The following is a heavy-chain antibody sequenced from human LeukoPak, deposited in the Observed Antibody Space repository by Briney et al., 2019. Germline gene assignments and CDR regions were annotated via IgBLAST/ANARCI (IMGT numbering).Heavy chain of an antibody. V-gene: IGHV3-53*01. CDR2: IYSGGGT. CDR1: GFTVSSNY. J-gene: IGHJ3*02. CDR3: ARGGSYLSAFDI. Sequence: GGSLRLSCAASGFTVSSNYMSWVRQAPGKGLEWVSIIYSGGGTFYADSGKGRFTISRDNSKNTLYLQMNSLRAEDTAVYYCARGGSYLSAFDIWGQGTMVTVSS. D-gene: IGHD1-26*01.